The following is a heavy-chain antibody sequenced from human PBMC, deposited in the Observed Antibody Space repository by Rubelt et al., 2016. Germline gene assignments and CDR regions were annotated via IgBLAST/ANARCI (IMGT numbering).Heavy chain of an antibody. V-gene: IGHV3-48*04. Sequence: GLEWVSYISSSSSTIYYADSVKGRFTISRDNAKNSLYLQMNSLRAEDTAVYYCARDQGVSMVRGVGAMRYYGMDVWGQGTTVTVSS. CDR2: ISSSSSTI. J-gene: IGHJ6*02. D-gene: IGHD3-10*01. CDR3: ARDQGVSMVRGVGAMRYYGMDV.